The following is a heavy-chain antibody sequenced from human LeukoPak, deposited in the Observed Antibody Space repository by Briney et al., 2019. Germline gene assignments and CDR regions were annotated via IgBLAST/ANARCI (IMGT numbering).Heavy chain of an antibody. CDR1: GGTFSSYA. CDR3: ARGPTDWFDP. Sequence: ASVKVSCKASGGTFSSYAISWVRQATGQGLEWMGWMNPNSGNTGYAQKFQGRVTMTRNTSISTAYMELSSLRSEDTAVYYCARGPTDWFDPWGQGTLVTVSS. CDR2: MNPNSGNT. J-gene: IGHJ5*02. D-gene: IGHD4-17*01. V-gene: IGHV1-8*02.